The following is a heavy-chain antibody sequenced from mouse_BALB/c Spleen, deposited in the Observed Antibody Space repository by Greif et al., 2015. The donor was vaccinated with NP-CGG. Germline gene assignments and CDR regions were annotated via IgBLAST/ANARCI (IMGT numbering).Heavy chain of an antibody. CDR3: ARWGYGYDEVDY. V-gene: IGHV3-2*02. Sequence: DVQLQESGPGLVKPSQSLSLTCTVTGYSITSDYAWNWIRQFPGNKLEWMGYISYSGSTSYNPSLKSRISITRDTSKNQFFLQLNSVTTEDTATYYCARWGYGYDEVDYWGQGTTLTVSS. D-gene: IGHD2-2*01. CDR1: GYSITSDYA. CDR2: ISYSGST. J-gene: IGHJ2*01.